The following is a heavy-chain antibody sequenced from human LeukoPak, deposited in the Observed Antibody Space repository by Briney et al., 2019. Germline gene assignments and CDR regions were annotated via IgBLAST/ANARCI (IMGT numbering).Heavy chain of an antibody. Sequence: HGELLKISCKASGYSFTNYWISWVRQMPGKGLEWMGRIDPRDSYTKYSQSFEGHVTISVDKSISSAFLQWNSLKASDSAMYYCATGASKVTTDFANYWGQGTQVAVSS. D-gene: IGHD4-17*01. CDR1: GYSFTNYW. V-gene: IGHV5-10-1*01. J-gene: IGHJ4*02. CDR2: IDPRDSYT. CDR3: ATGASKVTTDFANY.